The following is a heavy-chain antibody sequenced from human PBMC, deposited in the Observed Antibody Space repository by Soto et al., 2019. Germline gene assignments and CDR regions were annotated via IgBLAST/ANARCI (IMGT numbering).Heavy chain of an antibody. V-gene: IGHV4-39*01. CDR1: GGSISSSSYY. Sequence: QLQLQESGPGLVKPSETLSLTCTVSGGSISSSSYYWGWIRQPPGKGLEWIGSIYYSGSTYYNPSLKSRVTISVDTSKNQFSLKLSSVTAADTAVYYCARRVVDTAMVRWTVFDYWGQGTLVTVSS. J-gene: IGHJ4*02. CDR2: IYYSGST. CDR3: ARRVVDTAMVRWTVFDY. D-gene: IGHD5-18*01.